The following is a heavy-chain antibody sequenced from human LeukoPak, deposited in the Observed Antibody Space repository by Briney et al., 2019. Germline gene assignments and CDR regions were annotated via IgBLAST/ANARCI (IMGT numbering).Heavy chain of an antibody. CDR1: GFSVSGYY. J-gene: IGHJ4*02. CDR3: ANRRYYDSSGYPDAPP. D-gene: IGHD3-22*01. V-gene: IGHV3-53*01. Sequence: GGSLRLSCAASGFSVSGYYMSWVRQAPGKGLEWVSVIYSTGTTYYADSVKGRFTISRDNSKNTVFLQMNSLTVEDTAVYYCANRRYYDSSGYPDAPPWGQGTLVTVSS. CDR2: IYSTGTT.